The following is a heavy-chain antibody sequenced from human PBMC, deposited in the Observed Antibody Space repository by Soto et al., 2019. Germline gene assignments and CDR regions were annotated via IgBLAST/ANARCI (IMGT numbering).Heavy chain of an antibody. D-gene: IGHD6-25*01. CDR3: ATPPAAYYCSGRGV. CDR1: GVTFSSYA. J-gene: IGHJ6*02. V-gene: IGHV1-69*12. CDR2: IIRSFGTA. Sequence: QVQLVQSGAEVKKPGSSVNVSCKASGVTFSSYAISWVRQAPGHVLECMGGIIRSFGTAAYAQKFQSSVTITAEESTSTAYMELSSPRSEDTAVYYCATPPAAYYCSGRGVGGQGTTVTVSS.